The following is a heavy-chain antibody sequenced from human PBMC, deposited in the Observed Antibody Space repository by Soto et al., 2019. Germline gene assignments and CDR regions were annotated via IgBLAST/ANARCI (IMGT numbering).Heavy chain of an antibody. V-gene: IGHV3-23*01. CDR3: AKDRGAAAGTFDY. CDR2: ISGSAGST. CDR1: GFTFSSYS. D-gene: IGHD6-13*01. Sequence: GGSLRLSCAASGFTFSSYSMNWVRQTPGKGLEWVSAISGSAGSTYYGDSVKGRFTISRDNSKNTLYLQMNSLRAEDTAVYYCAKDRGAAAGTFDYWGQGTLVTVSS. J-gene: IGHJ4*02.